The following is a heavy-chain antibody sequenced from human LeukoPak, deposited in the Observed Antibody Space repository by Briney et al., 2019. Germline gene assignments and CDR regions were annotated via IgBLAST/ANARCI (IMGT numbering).Heavy chain of an antibody. V-gene: IGHV3-33*01. D-gene: IGHD4/OR15-4a*01. Sequence: GGSLRLSCAASGFTLSSYGMHWVRQAPGKGLEWVAVIWYDGSNKYYADSVKGRFTISRDDSKNTLYLQMNSLRAEDTAVYYCARDPRVLSAFDIWGQGTMVTVSS. CDR1: GFTLSSYG. CDR3: ARDPRVLSAFDI. J-gene: IGHJ3*02. CDR2: IWYDGSNK.